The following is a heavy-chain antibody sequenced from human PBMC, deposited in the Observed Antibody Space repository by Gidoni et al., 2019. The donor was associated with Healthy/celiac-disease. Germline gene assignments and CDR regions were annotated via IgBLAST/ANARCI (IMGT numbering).Heavy chain of an antibody. J-gene: IGHJ3*02. CDR3: AHRRGHHCGGDGYSDGDAFDI. CDR2: IYWNDDK. CDR1: GFSLSTSGVG. V-gene: IGHV2-5*01. D-gene: IGHD2-21*02. Sequence: QITLKESGPTLVKPTQTLTLTCTFSGFSLSTSGVGVGWIRQPAGKALEGLALIYWNDDKRYSPSLKSRLTITKDTSKNKVVLTMTNMDPVDTATYYCAHRRGHHCGGDGYSDGDAFDIWGQGTMVTVSS.